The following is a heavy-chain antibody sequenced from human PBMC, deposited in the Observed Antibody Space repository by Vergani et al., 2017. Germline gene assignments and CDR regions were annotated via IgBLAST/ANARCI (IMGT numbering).Heavy chain of an antibody. V-gene: IGHV1-69*01. CDR1: GGTFSSYA. CDR3: ARANYYYDSSGLSVGAFDI. J-gene: IGHJ3*02. D-gene: IGHD3-22*01. Sequence: QVQLVQSGAEVKKPGSSVKVSCKASGGTFSSYAISWVRQAPGQGLEWMGGIIPIFGTANYAQKFQGRVTITADESTSTAYMGLSSLRSEDTAVYYCARANYYYDSSGLSVGAFDIGSQGTMVTVSS. CDR2: IIPIFGTA.